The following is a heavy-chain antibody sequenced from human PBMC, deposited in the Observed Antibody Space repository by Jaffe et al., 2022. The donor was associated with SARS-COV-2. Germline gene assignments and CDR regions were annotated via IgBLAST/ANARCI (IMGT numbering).Heavy chain of an antibody. J-gene: IGHJ2*01. Sequence: QLQLQESGPGLVKPSETLSLTCTVSGDSISSSSFYWDWIRQPPGKGPEWIASIHYSGITYYNPSLKSRVTISVDTSKNQLSLRLSSVTAADTAVYCCARRFADHWYFDLWGRGTRVTVSS. CDR2: IHYSGIT. CDR1: GDSISSSSFY. CDR3: ARRFADHWYFDL. D-gene: IGHD3-3*01. V-gene: IGHV4-39*01.